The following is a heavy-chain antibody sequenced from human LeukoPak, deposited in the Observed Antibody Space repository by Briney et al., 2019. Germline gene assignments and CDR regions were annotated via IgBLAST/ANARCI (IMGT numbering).Heavy chain of an antibody. CDR3: ARGAGSSPLGY. V-gene: IGHV3-21*01. D-gene: IGHD6-13*01. Sequence: GGSLRLSCAASGFSFSSYTMNWVRQAPGKGLEWVSSITISSSSIYYADSLKGRFTISRDNSKNTLYLQMNSLRAEDTAVYYCARGAGSSPLGYWGQGTLVTVSS. CDR2: ITISSSSI. J-gene: IGHJ4*02. CDR1: GFSFSSYT.